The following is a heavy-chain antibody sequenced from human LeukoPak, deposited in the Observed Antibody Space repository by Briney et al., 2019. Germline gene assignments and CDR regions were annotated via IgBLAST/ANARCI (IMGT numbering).Heavy chain of an antibody. CDR2: ISGSGGST. V-gene: IGHV3-23*01. J-gene: IGHJ3*02. Sequence: GGSLRLSCAASGFTFSSYAMSCVRQAPGKGLEWGSAISGSGGSTYYADSVKGRFTISRDNSKNTLYLQMNSLRAEDTAVYYCAKFMGYYYDSTIIWGQGTMVTVSS. D-gene: IGHD3-22*01. CDR3: AKFMGYYYDSTII. CDR1: GFTFSSYA.